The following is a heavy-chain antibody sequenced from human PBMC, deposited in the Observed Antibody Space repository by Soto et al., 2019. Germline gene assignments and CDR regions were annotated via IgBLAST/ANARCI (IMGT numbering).Heavy chain of an antibody. J-gene: IGHJ4*02. CDR2: ISGSGGST. Sequence: PAGCLRLSCAASGLTFSSYAMSWVRQTPGKGLEWVSAISGSGGSTYYADSVKGRFTISRDNSKNTLYLQMNSLRAEDTAVYYCAKDPGDDTMIVVASYFDYWGQGTLVTVS. CDR1: GLTFSSYA. CDR3: AKDPGDDTMIVVASYFDY. V-gene: IGHV3-23*01. D-gene: IGHD3-22*01.